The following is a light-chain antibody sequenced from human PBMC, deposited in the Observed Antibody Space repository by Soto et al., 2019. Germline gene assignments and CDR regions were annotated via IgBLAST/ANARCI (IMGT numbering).Light chain of an antibody. CDR1: SSDVGGYNY. CDR2: DVS. V-gene: IGLV2-14*01. J-gene: IGLJ1*01. CDR3: SSYTSSSTLYV. Sequence: QSVLTQPASVSGSPGQSITISCTGTSSDVGGYNYVSWYQQHPGKAPKLMIYDVSNRPSGVSNRFSGSKSGNTASLTISRLQAEDEADCYCSSYTSSSTLYVFGTGTKVTVL.